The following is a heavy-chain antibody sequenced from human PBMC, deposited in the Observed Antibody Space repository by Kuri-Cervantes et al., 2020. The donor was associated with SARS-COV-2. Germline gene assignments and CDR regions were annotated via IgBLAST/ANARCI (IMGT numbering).Heavy chain of an antibody. CDR1: GFTFSSYD. J-gene: IGHJ6*02. V-gene: IGHV3-13*01. CDR2: IGTAGDT. Sequence: GGSLRLSCAASGFTFSSYDMHWVRQATGKGLEWVSAIGTAGDTYYPGSVKGRFTISRDNSKNTLYLQMSSLRAEDTAVYYCVKDLSNWNLYFVYYYGMDVWGQGTTVTVSS. D-gene: IGHD1-7*01. CDR3: VKDLSNWNLYFVYYYGMDV.